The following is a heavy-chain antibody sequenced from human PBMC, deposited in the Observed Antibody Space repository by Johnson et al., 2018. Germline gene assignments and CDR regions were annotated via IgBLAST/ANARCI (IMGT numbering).Heavy chain of an antibody. J-gene: IGHJ3*02. D-gene: IGHD3-10*01. Sequence: QVQLQESGPGLVRPSETLSLICTVSGGPISSYYWSWIRQPPGKGLEWIGYIYYGGSTNYNPSLKSRVTRSVDTSKNQFSLKLSSVTAADTAMYYCARGLRGVHDAFDIWGQGTMVTVSS. CDR3: ARGLRGVHDAFDI. CDR2: IYYGGST. V-gene: IGHV4-59*12. CDR1: GGPISSYY.